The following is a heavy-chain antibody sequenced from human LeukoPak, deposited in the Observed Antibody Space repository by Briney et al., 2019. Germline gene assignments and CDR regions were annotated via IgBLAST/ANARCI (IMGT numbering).Heavy chain of an antibody. J-gene: IGHJ4*02. D-gene: IGHD3-10*01. Sequence: QSGGSLRLSCAASEFTFSRYWMTWVRQAPGKGLEWVANIKEDGSEKYYVDSVKGRFTISRDNAKNSLFLQMNSLRVEDTAVYYCARGVPSGVDYFDYWGQGILVTVSS. V-gene: IGHV3-7*01. CDR1: EFTFSRYW. CDR2: IKEDGSEK. CDR3: ARGVPSGVDYFDY.